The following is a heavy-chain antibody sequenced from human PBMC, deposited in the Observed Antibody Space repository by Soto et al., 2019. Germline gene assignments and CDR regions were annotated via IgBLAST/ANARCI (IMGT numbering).Heavy chain of an antibody. CDR2: IDTSGNT. D-gene: IGHD6-13*01. Sequence: PSETLSLTCTVSVDSITTYYWSWIRQPAGKGLEWIGRIDTSGNTNYNPSLKSRVTMSVDASKKQFSLKLTSVTAADTAVYYCARYSNNWFQTEGMDVWGQGTTVTASS. V-gene: IGHV4-4*07. CDR3: ARYSNNWFQTEGMDV. J-gene: IGHJ6*02. CDR1: VDSITTYY.